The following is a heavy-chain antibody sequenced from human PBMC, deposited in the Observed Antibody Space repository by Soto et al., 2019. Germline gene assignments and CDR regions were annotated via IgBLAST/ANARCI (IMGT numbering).Heavy chain of an antibody. CDR1: GYTFTSYD. J-gene: IGHJ4*02. D-gene: IGHD6-19*01. Sequence: QVQLVQSGAEVKKPGASVKVSCKASGYTFTSYDINWVRQATGQGLEWMGWMNPNSGNTGYAQKFQGRVXXTXNXFISTAYMELSSLRSEDTAVYYCARRRVAGTELVPNWGQGTLVTVSS. CDR3: ARRRVAGTELVPN. V-gene: IGHV1-8*01. CDR2: MNPNSGNT.